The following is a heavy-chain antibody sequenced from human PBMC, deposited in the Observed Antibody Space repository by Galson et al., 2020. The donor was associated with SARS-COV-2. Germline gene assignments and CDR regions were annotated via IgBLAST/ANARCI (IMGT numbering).Heavy chain of an antibody. V-gene: IGHV1-8*01. CDR1: GYTFTSYD. J-gene: IGHJ6*03. CDR2: MNPNSGNT. Sequence: ASVKVSCKASGYTFTSYDINWVRQATGQGLEWMGWMNPNSGNTGYAQKFQGRVTMTRNTSISTAYMELSSLRSEDTAVYYCARGRGEQRIVVVFPYYYYYMDVWGKGTTVTVSS. CDR3: ARGRGEQRIVVVFPYYYYYMDV. D-gene: IGHD3-22*01.